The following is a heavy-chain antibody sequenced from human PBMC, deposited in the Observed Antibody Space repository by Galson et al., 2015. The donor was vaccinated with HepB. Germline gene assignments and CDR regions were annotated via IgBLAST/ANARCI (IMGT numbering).Heavy chain of an antibody. CDR2: IKEDGSEE. D-gene: IGHD3-9*01. Sequence: SLRLSCAASGFTFSSYWMSWVRQAPGKGLEWVANIKEDGSEEYYVDSVKGRFTISRDNAKNSPYLQMNSLRAEDTAVYHCAVLRYFDWLLPGWAPFEYWGQGILVTVSS. J-gene: IGHJ4*02. V-gene: IGHV3-7*03. CDR1: GFTFSSYW. CDR3: AVLRYFDWLLPGWAPFEY.